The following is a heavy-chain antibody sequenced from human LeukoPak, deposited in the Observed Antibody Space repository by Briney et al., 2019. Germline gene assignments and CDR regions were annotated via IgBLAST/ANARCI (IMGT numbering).Heavy chain of an antibody. V-gene: IGHV3-7*03. CDR2: IKQEGSEK. CDR3: AKEYGDYAY. CDR1: GFTFTSYW. J-gene: IGHJ4*02. D-gene: IGHD4-17*01. Sequence: PGGSLRLSCAASGFTFTSYWMSWVRQAPGKGLEWVANIKQEGSEKDYVDSVKGRFTISRDNSKNTLYLQMNSLRSEDTAVYYCAKEYGDYAYWGQGTPVTVS.